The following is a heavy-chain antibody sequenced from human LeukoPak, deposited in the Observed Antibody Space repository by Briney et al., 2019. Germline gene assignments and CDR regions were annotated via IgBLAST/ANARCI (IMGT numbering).Heavy chain of an antibody. D-gene: IGHD4-23*01. CDR3: GRDYGANSPFFDY. Sequence: SETLSLTCAVYGGSFSGYYWSWIRQPPGKGLEWIGEINHSGSTNYNPSLKSRVTISVDTSKNQYSLRLSSVTAADTALYYCGRDYGANSPFFDYWGQGTLVTVSS. CDR2: INHSGST. J-gene: IGHJ4*02. CDR1: GGSFSGYY. V-gene: IGHV4-34*01.